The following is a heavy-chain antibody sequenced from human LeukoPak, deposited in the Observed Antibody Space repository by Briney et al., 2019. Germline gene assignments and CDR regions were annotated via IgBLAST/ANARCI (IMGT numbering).Heavy chain of an antibody. D-gene: IGHD2-2*01. CDR1: GYTFTNYY. Sequence: GASVKVSCKASGYTFTNYYMHWVRQAPGQGLEWMGIINPSSGSTSYAQKFQGRVTMTRDTSISTAYMELSSLRSEDTAVYYCARGRRPIVVVPDDIHKPLNYFDPWGQGTLVTVSS. CDR2: INPSSGST. J-gene: IGHJ5*02. CDR3: ARGRRPIVVVPDDIHKPLNYFDP. V-gene: IGHV1-46*01.